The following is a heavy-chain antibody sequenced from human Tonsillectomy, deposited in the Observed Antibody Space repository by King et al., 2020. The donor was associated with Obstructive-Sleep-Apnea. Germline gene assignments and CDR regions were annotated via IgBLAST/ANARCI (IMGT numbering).Heavy chain of an antibody. V-gene: IGHV3-11*01. CDR2: ISSSGSII. J-gene: IGHJ4*02. CDR3: AREPPYYGDYDYY. CDR1: RFTFSDYY. Sequence: VQLVESGGGSVKPGGSLRLSCAASRFTFSDYYMSWIRQAPGKGLEWVSYISSSGSIIYYADSVKGRFTIPRDNTKNSLYLQMNSLRAEDTAVYYCAREPPYYGDYDYYWGQGTLVTVSS. D-gene: IGHD4-17*01.